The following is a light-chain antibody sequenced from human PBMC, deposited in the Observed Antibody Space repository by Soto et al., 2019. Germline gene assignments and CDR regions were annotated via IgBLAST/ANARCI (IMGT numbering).Light chain of an antibody. Sequence: DIQMTQSPSSVSASVGDRVSITCRASHDIKNFLTWFQQKPGKAPKSLISVASRLQSGVPSRFSGSGSGTVFTLTISSLQPEDCATYYCQQYNTYPPTFGGGTKVEIK. V-gene: IGKV1-16*01. CDR2: VAS. CDR1: HDIKNF. CDR3: QQYNTYPPT. J-gene: IGKJ4*01.